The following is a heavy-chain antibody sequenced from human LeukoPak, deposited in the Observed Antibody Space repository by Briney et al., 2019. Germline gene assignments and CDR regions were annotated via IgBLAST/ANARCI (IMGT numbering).Heavy chain of an antibody. V-gene: IGHV1-69*06. CDR2: IIPIFGTA. CDR3: ASVDSSGWTGPFDY. D-gene: IGHD6-19*01. J-gene: IGHJ4*02. Sequence: SVKVSCKASGGTFSSYAISWVRQAPGQGLEWMGGIIPIFGTANYAQKFQGRVTITADKSTSTAYMELSSLRSEDTAVYYCASVDSSGWTGPFDYWGKGTLVTVSS. CDR1: GGTFSSYA.